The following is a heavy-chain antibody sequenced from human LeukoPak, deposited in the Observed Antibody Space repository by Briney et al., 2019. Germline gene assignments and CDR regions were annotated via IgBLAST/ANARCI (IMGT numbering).Heavy chain of an antibody. V-gene: IGHV3-21*01. CDR2: ISSSSSYI. CDR3: ARDYRSGGSCPDNWFDP. D-gene: IGHD2-15*01. J-gene: IGHJ5*02. CDR1: GFTFSSCS. Sequence: GGSLRLSCAASGFTFSSCSMNWVRQAPGKGLEWVSSISSSSSYIYYADSVRGRFTISRDNAKNSLYLQMNSLRAEDTAVYYCARDYRSGGSCPDNWFDPWGQGTLVTVSS.